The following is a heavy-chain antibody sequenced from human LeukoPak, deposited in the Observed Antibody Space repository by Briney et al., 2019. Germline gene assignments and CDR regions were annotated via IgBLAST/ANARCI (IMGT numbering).Heavy chain of an antibody. Sequence: GRSLRLSCAASGFTFDDYAMHWVRQAPGKGLEWVSGINWNGANTGYAVSVKGRFTISRDNVKSSLYLQMNSLRNEDTALYYCVKGFDYDASGTLTHWGQGTPVIVSS. V-gene: IGHV3-9*01. CDR1: GFTFDDYA. CDR3: VKGFDYDASGTLTH. CDR2: INWNGANT. J-gene: IGHJ1*01. D-gene: IGHD3-22*01.